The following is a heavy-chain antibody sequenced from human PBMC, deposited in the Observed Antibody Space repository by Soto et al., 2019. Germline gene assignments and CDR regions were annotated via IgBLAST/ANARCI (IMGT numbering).Heavy chain of an antibody. CDR1: GGTFSSYA. Sequence: SVKVSCKASGGTFSSYAISWVRQAPGQGLEWMGGIIPIFGTANYAQKFQGRVTITADESTSTAYMELSSLRSEDTAVYYCARDWGDYVWGSYRSGGYYGMDVWGQVTLVTVSS. D-gene: IGHD3-16*02. CDR3: ARDWGDYVWGSYRSGGYYGMDV. V-gene: IGHV1-69*13. CDR2: IIPIFGTA. J-gene: IGHJ6*02.